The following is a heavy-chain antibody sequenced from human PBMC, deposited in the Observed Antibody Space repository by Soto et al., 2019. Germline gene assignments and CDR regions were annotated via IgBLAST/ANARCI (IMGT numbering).Heavy chain of an antibody. J-gene: IGHJ4*02. V-gene: IGHV3-23*01. D-gene: IGHD3-22*01. CDR3: PKDLTYYYDSSGYYDY. CDR2: ISGSGGST. Sequence: PGGSLRLSCAASGFTFSSYAMSWVRQAPGKGLEWVSAISGSGGSTYYADSVKGRLTISRDNSKNTLYLQMNSLRAEDTDVYYCPKDLTYYYDSSGYYDYWGQGTLVTVSS. CDR1: GFTFSSYA.